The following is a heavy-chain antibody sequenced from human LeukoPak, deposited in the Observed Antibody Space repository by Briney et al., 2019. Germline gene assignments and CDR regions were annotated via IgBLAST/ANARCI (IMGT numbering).Heavy chain of an antibody. V-gene: IGHV4-39*02. J-gene: IGHJ3*02. CDR1: GGSIISNNHY. D-gene: IGHD3-22*01. CDR3: AREVEYYDSSGYRPHAFDI. Sequence: SETLSLTCTVSGGSIISNNHYWGWTRQPPGKGLEWFGSISYSGGTAYNPSLRSRVTISVDTSKNQFSLKVNSVTAADTAVYYCAREVEYYDSSGYRPHAFDIWGQGTLVTVSA. CDR2: ISYSGGT.